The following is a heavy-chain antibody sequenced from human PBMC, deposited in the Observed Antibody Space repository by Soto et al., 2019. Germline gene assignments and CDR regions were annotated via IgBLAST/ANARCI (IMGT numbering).Heavy chain of an antibody. CDR2: ISAYNGNT. Sequence: ASVKVSCKASGYTFTSYGISWVRQAPGQGLEWMGWISAYNGNTNYAQKLQGRVTMTTDTSTSTAYMELRSLRSDDTAVYYCARAGGVNFWSGYPIFGAPNYYYSRMGVWGQVTTVTVSS. D-gene: IGHD3-3*01. J-gene: IGHJ6*01. V-gene: IGHV1-18*04. CDR3: ARAGGVNFWSGYPIFGAPNYYYSRMGV. CDR1: GYTFTSYG.